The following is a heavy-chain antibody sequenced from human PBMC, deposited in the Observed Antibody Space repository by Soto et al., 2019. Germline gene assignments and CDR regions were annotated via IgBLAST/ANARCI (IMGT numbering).Heavy chain of an antibody. CDR2: IYHTGST. Sequence: SETLSLTCTVSSDFISSSNWWNWVRQSPGKGLEWIGEIYHTGSTSYSPSLRSRVTISVDKSKNQFSLKLTSVTAADTAIYYCARNIEYSTSYDYFYMDVWGKGTTVTVSS. D-gene: IGHD6-6*01. CDR1: SDFISSSNW. V-gene: IGHV4-4*02. CDR3: ARNIEYSTSYDYFYMDV. J-gene: IGHJ6*03.